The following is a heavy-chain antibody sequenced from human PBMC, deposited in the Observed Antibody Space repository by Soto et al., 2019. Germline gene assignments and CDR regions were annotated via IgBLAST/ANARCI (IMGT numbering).Heavy chain of an antibody. CDR2: IYYSGST. Sequence: KPSETLSLTCTVSGGSISSSSYYWGWIRQPPGKGLEWIGSIYYSGSTYYNPSLKSRVTISVDTSKNQFSLKLSSVTAADTAVYYCARGQDSSGYYGPFDYWGQGTLVTVSS. D-gene: IGHD3-22*01. CDR1: GGSISSSSYY. J-gene: IGHJ4*02. CDR3: ARGQDSSGYYGPFDY. V-gene: IGHV4-39*01.